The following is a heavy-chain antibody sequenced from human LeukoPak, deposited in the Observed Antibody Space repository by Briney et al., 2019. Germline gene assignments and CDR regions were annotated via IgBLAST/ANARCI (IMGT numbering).Heavy chain of an antibody. J-gene: IGHJ4*02. Sequence: XWXXNIKXDGTTKFYVDSVKGRFTISRDNALNSLYLQMNSLRAEDTAIYYCARSIPYGTTWYGRSDYWGQGTLVTVSS. CDR2: IKXDGTTK. V-gene: IGHV3-7*03. D-gene: IGHD6-13*01. CDR3: ARSIPYGTTWYGRSDY.